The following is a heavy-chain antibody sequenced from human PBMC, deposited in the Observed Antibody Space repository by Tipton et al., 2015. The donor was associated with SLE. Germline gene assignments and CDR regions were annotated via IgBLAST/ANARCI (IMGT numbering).Heavy chain of an antibody. CDR1: GGSISSHC. CDR3: ARGGTGKYVQH. J-gene: IGHJ1*01. Sequence: LRLSCTVSGGSISSHCWSWIRQPPGKGLEWIGYIYSRGSTNYTLYLKSRVTISIDTSKNQFSLKLSSVTAAGTGLYYCARGGTGKYVQHWGQGSLVAVSA. D-gene: IGHD3/OR15-3a*01. CDR2: IYSRGST. V-gene: IGHV4-59*11.